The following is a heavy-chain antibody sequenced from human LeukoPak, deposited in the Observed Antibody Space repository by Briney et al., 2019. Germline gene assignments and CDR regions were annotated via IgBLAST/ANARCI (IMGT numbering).Heavy chain of an antibody. V-gene: IGHV1-2*02. D-gene: IGHD3-22*01. J-gene: IGHJ4*02. CDR3: ARSFYDNSDYFYFDH. CDR2: INPNSGGT. CDR1: GYTFTGYY. Sequence: GASVKVSCKASGYTFTGYYMHWVRQAPGQGLEWMGLINPNSGGTDFVQKFQARVTMTRDTSISTAYMELSSLRSDDTAVYYCARSFYDNSDYFYFDHWGQGTLVTVSS.